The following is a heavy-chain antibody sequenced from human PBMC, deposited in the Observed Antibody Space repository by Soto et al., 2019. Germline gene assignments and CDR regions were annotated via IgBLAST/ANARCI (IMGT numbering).Heavy chain of an antibody. CDR3: ARLMGTSFGV. J-gene: IGHJ4*02. CDR2: ARNKVHSYTT. V-gene: IGHV3-72*01. D-gene: IGHD2-8*01. CDR1: GFTFNYHF. Sequence: GGSLRLSCAASGFTFNYHFMDWVRQAPGKGLEWVGRARNKVHSYTTAYAASVSGRFTISRDDSKNSLYLQMNSLETEDTAVYFCARLMGTSFGVWGQGTLVTVSS.